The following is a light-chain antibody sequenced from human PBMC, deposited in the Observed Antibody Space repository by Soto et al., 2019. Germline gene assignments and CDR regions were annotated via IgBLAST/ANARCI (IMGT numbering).Light chain of an antibody. J-gene: IGLJ3*02. V-gene: IGLV4-69*02. CDR3: QTWDTGIRV. CDR1: SGHISYA. Sequence: QPVLTQPPSASAPLGASVKLTCTLSSGHISYAIAWHQQQPEKGPRYLMKLNSDGSHSKGDGIPDRFSGSSSGAERYLTIPSLQSEDEADYSCQTWDTGIRVFGGGTRVTAL. CDR2: LNSDGSH.